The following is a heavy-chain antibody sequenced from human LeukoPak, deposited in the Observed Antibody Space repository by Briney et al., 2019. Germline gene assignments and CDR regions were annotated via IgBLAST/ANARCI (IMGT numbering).Heavy chain of an antibody. J-gene: IGHJ3*02. Sequence: ASVKVSCKASGYAFSRSTISWVRQAPGQGLEWMGWISLYNGNTNYAQKFQGSVTMTRDTSTTTVSMELRSLRSDDTAVYYCASPSSSYHDAFDIWGQGTMVTVSS. CDR3: ASPSSSYHDAFDI. D-gene: IGHD6-13*01. V-gene: IGHV1-18*01. CDR2: ISLYNGNT. CDR1: GYAFSRST.